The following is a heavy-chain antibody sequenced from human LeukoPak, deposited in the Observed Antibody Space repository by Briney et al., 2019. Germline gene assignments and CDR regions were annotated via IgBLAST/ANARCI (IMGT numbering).Heavy chain of an antibody. CDR2: ISGSGGST. CDR3: AGDPPRSGWFDP. CDR1: GFTFSSYA. J-gene: IGHJ5*02. D-gene: IGHD3-10*01. Sequence: GVSLRLSCAASGFTFSSYAMSWVRQAPGKGLEWVSAISGSGGSTYYADSVKGRFTISRDNSKNTLYLQMNSLRAEDTAVYYCAGDPPRSGWFDPWGQGTLVTVSS. V-gene: IGHV3-23*01.